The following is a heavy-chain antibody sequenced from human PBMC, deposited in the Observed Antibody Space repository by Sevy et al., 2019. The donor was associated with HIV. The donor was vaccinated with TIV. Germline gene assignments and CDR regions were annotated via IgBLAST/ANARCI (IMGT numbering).Heavy chain of an antibody. CDR3: ATSDDGVLAWSD. V-gene: IGHV1-2*06. J-gene: IGHJ4*02. CDR1: GYTFTDYR. D-gene: IGHD4-17*01. Sequence: ASVKVSCKASGYTFTDYRIHWVRQAPGQGPEWMGRINPNSGDTNYPQKFQDRVILTRDTSISTAYMELSRLKSDDTAPYYCATSDDGVLAWSDWGQGTLVTDSS. CDR2: INPNSGDT.